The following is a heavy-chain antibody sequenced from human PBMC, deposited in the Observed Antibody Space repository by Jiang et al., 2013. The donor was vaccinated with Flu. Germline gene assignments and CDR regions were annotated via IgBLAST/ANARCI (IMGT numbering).Heavy chain of an antibody. V-gene: IGHV1-3*01. D-gene: IGHD6-19*01. CDR3: ATGYSSGGGKVF. Sequence: SGAEVKKPGASVKVSCKASGYTFTSYAMHWVRQAPGQRLEWMGWINPGNGNTKYSQKFQGRVTFTRDTSASTAYMEVSGLRSEDTSVYYCATGYSSGGGKVFWGQGTLVTVSS. CDR2: INPGNGNT. J-gene: IGHJ4*02. CDR1: GYTFTSYA.